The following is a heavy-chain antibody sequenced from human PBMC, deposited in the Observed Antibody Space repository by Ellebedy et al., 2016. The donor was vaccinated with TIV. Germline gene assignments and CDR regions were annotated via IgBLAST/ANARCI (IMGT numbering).Heavy chain of an antibody. CDR2: IKQDGGAK. CDR1: GFAFSSYW. CDR3: ARGLVATIGIDY. Sequence: GGSLRLSCAASGFAFSSYWMNWVRQAPGKGLEWVANIKQDGGAKYYVDSVKGRFTISKDNAKNSLYLQMNSLRAEDTAVYYCARGLVATIGIDYWGQGTLVTVSS. J-gene: IGHJ4*02. D-gene: IGHD5-12*01. V-gene: IGHV3-7*01.